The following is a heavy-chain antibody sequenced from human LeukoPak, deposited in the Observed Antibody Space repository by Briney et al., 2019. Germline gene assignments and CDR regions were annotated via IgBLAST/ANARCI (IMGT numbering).Heavy chain of an antibody. V-gene: IGHV1-46*01. J-gene: IGHJ6*03. D-gene: IGHD3-16*01. CDR3: ARGLDKGMITFGGRYRGNYYYYYYMDV. CDR1: GYTFTRYY. Sequence: GSSVKVSCKAFGYTFTRYYMHWVRQAPGQGPEWMGVINPSGGSTIYAQKFQGRVTMTTDTSTSTAYMELRNLRSDDTAVYYCARGLDKGMITFGGRYRGNYYYYYYMDVWGKGTTVTVSS. CDR2: INPSGGST.